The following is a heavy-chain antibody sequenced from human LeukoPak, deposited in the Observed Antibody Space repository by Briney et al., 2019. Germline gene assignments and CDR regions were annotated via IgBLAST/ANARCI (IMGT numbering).Heavy chain of an antibody. D-gene: IGHD3-22*01. CDR2: IYYSGST. J-gene: IGHJ4*02. V-gene: IGHV4-31*03. CDR3: ARDSPLRDSSGYYSLDY. Sequence: SETLSLTCTVSGGSISSGGYYWSCIRQHPGKGLEWVGYIYYSGSTYYNPSLKSRVTISVDTSKNQFSLKLSSVTAADTAVYYCARDSPLRDSSGYYSLDYWGQGTLVTVSS. CDR1: GGSISSGGYY.